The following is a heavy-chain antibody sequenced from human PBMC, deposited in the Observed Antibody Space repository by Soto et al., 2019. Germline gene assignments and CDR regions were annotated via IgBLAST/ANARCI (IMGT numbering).Heavy chain of an antibody. CDR3: ARGIAARQPV. D-gene: IGHD6-6*01. V-gene: IGHV4-59*01. CDR2: IYYSGST. Sequence: KPSETLSLTCTVSGGPISSYYWSWIRQPPGKGLEWIGYIYYSGSTNYNPSLKSRVTISVDTSKNQFSLKLSSVTAADTAVYYCARGIAARQPVWGQGTLVTVSS. CDR1: GGPISSYY. J-gene: IGHJ4*02.